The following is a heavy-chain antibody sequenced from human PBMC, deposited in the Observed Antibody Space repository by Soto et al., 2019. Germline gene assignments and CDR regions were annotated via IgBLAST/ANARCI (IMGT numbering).Heavy chain of an antibody. V-gene: IGHV1-69*02. CDR3: AHPRALYFDL. Sequence: QVQLVQSGAEVKKPGSSVKVSCEASGGTFSSYTISWVRQAPGQGREWMGRIIPILGIANYAQKFQGRVTISADKSTSTAYMELTSLRSEDTAVYYCAHPRALYFDLWCRGTLVTVSS. CDR2: IIPILGIA. J-gene: IGHJ2*01. CDR1: GGTFSSYT.